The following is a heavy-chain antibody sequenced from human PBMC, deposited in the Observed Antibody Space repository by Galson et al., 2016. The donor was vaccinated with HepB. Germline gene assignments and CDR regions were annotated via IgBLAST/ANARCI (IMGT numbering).Heavy chain of an antibody. CDR2: ISSSGRST. V-gene: IGHV3-48*01. D-gene: IGHD6-6*01. CDR3: ARSSATVH. J-gene: IGHJ4*02. Sequence: SLRLSCAASGFGFSSYGMSWVRQAPGKGLEWVAYISSSGRSTIYADSVKGSFTISRDNVENSAYLQMNSLTAADAGIYCCARSSATVHWGQGTLVTVSS. CDR1: GFGFSSYG.